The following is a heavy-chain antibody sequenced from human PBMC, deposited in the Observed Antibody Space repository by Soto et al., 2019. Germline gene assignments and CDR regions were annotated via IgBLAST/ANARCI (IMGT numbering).Heavy chain of an antibody. J-gene: IGHJ4*02. CDR3: ASLAGDYIGRGFDY. Sequence: EVQLVQSGAEVKKPGESLEISCKGSGYTFTAHWIAWVRQMPGKRLEWMGLIYPDDSDTRYSPSFQGQVTISAAKSSKTAYLQWSSLKDSDTAIYYCASLAGDYIGRGFDYWGQGTPVTVSS. D-gene: IGHD4-17*01. CDR2: IYPDDSDT. V-gene: IGHV5-51*01. CDR1: GYTFTAHW.